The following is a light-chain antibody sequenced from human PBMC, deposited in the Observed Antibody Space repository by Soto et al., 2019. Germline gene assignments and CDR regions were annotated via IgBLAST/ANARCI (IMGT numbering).Light chain of an antibody. Sequence: QSVLTQPPSASGTPGQRVTISCSGSSSNIGSNTVNWYQQVPGTAPKLLIYCNNQRPSGVPDRFSGSKSDTSASLAISGRQSEDEADYYCAAWDASLNGLFGGGTKLTV. CDR2: CNN. J-gene: IGLJ2*01. V-gene: IGLV1-44*01. CDR3: AAWDASLNGL. CDR1: SSNIGSNT.